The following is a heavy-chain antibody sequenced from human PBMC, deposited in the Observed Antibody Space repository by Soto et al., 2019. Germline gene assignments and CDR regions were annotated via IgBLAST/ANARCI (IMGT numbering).Heavy chain of an antibody. CDR1: GFTFSSYS. CDR2: ITKSGYI. CDR3: ARGGQYDSRGYYHPFDY. D-gene: IGHD3-22*01. J-gene: IGHJ4*02. V-gene: IGHV3-21*06. Sequence: LRLSCAVSGFTFSSYSMNWVRQAPGKGLEWVSSITKSGYISYADSMKGRFTISRDNAKNSLYLQMSSLRVEDTAVYYCARGGQYDSRGYYHPFDYWGQGTLVTVSS.